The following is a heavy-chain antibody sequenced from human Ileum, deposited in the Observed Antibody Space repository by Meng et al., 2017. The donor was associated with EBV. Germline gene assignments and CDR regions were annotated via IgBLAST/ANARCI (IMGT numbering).Heavy chain of an antibody. V-gene: IGHV4-4*02. J-gene: IGHJ1*01. CDR3: LRGSGGSV. D-gene: IGHD3-10*01. CDR1: VAYITNRDG. CDR2: IPHRGSS. Sequence: PWPQAGPNRGTQSETVSLTCTVSVAYITNRDGWACVRQPPGKGLEWIGEIPHRGSSAYHPSLKSRVSMSIDQSKNQFSLKLTSVTAADTAVYHCLRGSGGSVWGQGTLVTVSS.